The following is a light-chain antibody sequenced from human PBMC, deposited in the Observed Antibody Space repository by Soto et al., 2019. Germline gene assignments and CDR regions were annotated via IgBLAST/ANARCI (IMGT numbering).Light chain of an antibody. J-gene: IGKJ1*01. V-gene: IGKV1-5*03. Sequence: DIHMTQSPSSLSASVGDRVAITCLASQGIRNDLGWYQQKPGKAPKLLIYKASTLKSGVPSRFSGSGSGTEFTLTISSLQPDDFATYYCQHYNSYSEAFGQGTKVDI. CDR3: QHYNSYSEA. CDR1: QGIRND. CDR2: KAS.